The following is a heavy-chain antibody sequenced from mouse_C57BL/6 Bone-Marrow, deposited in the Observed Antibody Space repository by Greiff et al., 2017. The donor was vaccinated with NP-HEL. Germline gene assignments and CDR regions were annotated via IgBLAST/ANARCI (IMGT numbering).Heavy chain of an antibody. Sequence: QVQLQQPGAERVKPGASEKLSCKASGYTFPSYWVQGVKQRPGRGLEWIGEIDPSDSYTNYNQKFKGKATLTVDTSSSTAYMQLSSLTSEDSAVYYCARGSNYGYAMDYWGQGTSVTVSS. J-gene: IGHJ4*01. V-gene: IGHV1-50*01. CDR1: GYTFPSYW. CDR2: IDPSDSYT. CDR3: ARGSNYGYAMDY. D-gene: IGHD2-5*01.